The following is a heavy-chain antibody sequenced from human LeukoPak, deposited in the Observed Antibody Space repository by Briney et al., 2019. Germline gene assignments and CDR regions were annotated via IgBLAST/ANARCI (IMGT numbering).Heavy chain of an antibody. D-gene: IGHD3-3*01. V-gene: IGHV4-39*07. Sequence: SETLSLTCTVSGGSISSSSYYWGWIRQPPGKGLEWIGSIYYSGSTYYNPSLKSRVTISVDTSKNQFSLKLSSVTAADTAVYYCARERPGLFGVVMAFDYWGQGTLVTVSS. CDR3: ARERPGLFGVVMAFDY. CDR1: GGSISSSSYY. CDR2: IYYSGST. J-gene: IGHJ4*02.